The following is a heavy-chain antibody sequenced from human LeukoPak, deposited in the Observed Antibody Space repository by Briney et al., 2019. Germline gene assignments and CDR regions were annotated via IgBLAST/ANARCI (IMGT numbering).Heavy chain of an antibody. CDR1: GFTFSSYA. V-gene: IGHV3-30*04. Sequence: GGSLRLSCAASGFTFSSYAMHWVRQAPGKGLEWVAVISYDGSNKYYADSVKGRFTISRDNSKNTLYLQMNSLRAEDTAVYYCARDLASTVVTPGYWGQGTLVTVSS. D-gene: IGHD4-23*01. CDR3: ARDLASTVVTPGY. J-gene: IGHJ4*02. CDR2: ISYDGSNK.